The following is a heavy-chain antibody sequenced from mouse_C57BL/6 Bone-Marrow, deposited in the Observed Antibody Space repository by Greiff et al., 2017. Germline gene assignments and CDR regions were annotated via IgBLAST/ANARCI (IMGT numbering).Heavy chain of an antibody. J-gene: IGHJ3*01. CDR1: GYTFTSYG. Sequence: QVQLQQSGAELARPGASVKLSCKASGYTFTSYGIRWVKQRTGQGLEWIGEIYPRSGNTYYNEKVKGKATLTADKSSSTAYMELRSLTSEDSAVYFCARMDPPGTGAWFAYWGQGTLVTVSA. CDR2: IYPRSGNT. V-gene: IGHV1-81*01. CDR3: ARMDPPGTGAWFAY.